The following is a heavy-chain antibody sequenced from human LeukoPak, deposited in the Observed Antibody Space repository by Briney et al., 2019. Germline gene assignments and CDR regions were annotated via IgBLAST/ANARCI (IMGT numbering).Heavy chain of an antibody. V-gene: IGHV4-30-2*01. CDR1: GGSISSDGYS. CDR3: ARGPSRYYDSSGYSGYGMDV. D-gene: IGHD3-22*01. Sequence: SETLSLTCAVSGGSISSDGYSWSWIRQPPGKGLEWIGYIYHSGSTYYNPSLKSRVTISVDRSKNQFSLKLSSVTAADTAVYYCARGPSRYYDSSGYSGYGMDVWGQGTTVAVSS. J-gene: IGHJ6*02. CDR2: IYHSGST.